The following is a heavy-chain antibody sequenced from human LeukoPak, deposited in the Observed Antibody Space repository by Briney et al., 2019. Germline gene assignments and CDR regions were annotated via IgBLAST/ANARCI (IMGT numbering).Heavy chain of an antibody. J-gene: IGHJ4*02. D-gene: IGHD3-10*01. V-gene: IGHV3-30-3*01. Sequence: GGSLRLSCAASGFTFRNYVIHRVRQAPGKGLEWVAVTSSDLNVKLYADSVKGRFTISRDNSRSTLYLQMNSLRPEDTAIYYCAREGYYGSGSPPSLYFDYWGQGTLVTVSS. CDR3: AREGYYGSGSPPSLYFDY. CDR2: TSSDLNVK. CDR1: GFTFRNYV.